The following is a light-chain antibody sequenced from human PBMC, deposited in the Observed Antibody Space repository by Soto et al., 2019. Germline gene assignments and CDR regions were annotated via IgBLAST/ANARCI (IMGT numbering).Light chain of an antibody. J-gene: IGKJ3*01. CDR2: GVS. CDR3: QHYSYSRYFS. Sequence: EIVLTQSPGTLSLSPGERATLSCRASQSVSSNYLAWYQQKPGQAPRLLIYGVSSRATGIPDRFSGSGSGTDFTLTISRLEPEDFAVYYCQHYSYSRYFSLGPGTKVEIK. V-gene: IGKV3-20*01. CDR1: QSVSSNY.